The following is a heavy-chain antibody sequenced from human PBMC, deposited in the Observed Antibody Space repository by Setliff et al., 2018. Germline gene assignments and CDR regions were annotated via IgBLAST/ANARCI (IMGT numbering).Heavy chain of an antibody. CDR2: IFYSGDT. J-gene: IGHJ4*02. CDR3: ARDRTYYGSGTYTRYFDY. V-gene: IGHV4-59*02. CDR1: GASVRSHH. Sequence: SETLSLTCTVSGASVRSHHWSWIRQSPEKGLEWIGFIFYSGDTKSNPSLKSRVTMSVDTSKNQFSLKLSSVTAADTAVYYCARDRTYYGSGTYTRYFDYWGQGTLVTVSS. D-gene: IGHD3-10*01.